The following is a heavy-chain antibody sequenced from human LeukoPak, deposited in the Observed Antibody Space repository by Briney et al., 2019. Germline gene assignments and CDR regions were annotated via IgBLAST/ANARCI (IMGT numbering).Heavy chain of an antibody. D-gene: IGHD3-9*01. J-gene: IGHJ6*02. CDR2: IYSGGST. V-gene: IGHV3-66*01. CDR3: ARDRHDILTGSYYYYYGMDV. Sequence: PGGPLRLSCAASGFTVSSNYMSWVRQAPGKGLEWVSVIYSGGSTYYADSVKGRFTISRDNSKNTLYLQMNSLRAEDTAVYYCARDRHDILTGSYYYYYGMDVWGQGTTVTVSS. CDR1: GFTVSSNY.